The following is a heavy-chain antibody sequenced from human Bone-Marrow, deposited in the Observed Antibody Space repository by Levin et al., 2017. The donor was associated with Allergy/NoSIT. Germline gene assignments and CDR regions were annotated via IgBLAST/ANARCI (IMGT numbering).Heavy chain of an antibody. CDR2: ISWNSGSI. CDR1: GFTFDDYA. D-gene: IGHD2-2*02. Sequence: GGSLRLSCAASGFTFDDYAMHWVRQAPGKGLEWVSGISWNSGSIGYADSVKGRFTISRDNAKNSLYLQMNSLRAEDTALYYCAKTSTREYCSSTSCYIVFWYFDLWGRGTLVTVSS. J-gene: IGHJ2*01. V-gene: IGHV3-9*01. CDR3: AKTSTREYCSSTSCYIVFWYFDL.